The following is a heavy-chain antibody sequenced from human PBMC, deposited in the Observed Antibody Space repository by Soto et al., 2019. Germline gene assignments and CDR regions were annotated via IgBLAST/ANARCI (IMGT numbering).Heavy chain of an antibody. J-gene: IGHJ6*02. D-gene: IGHD1-1*01. CDR3: ARDVDGQLGRRPYYYGVDV. V-gene: IGHV3-33*01. CDR2: IWYDGSNK. CDR1: RFTFSSYG. Sequence: QVQLVESGGGVVQPGRSLRLSCAASRFTFSSYGMHWVRQAPGKGLEWVAVIWYDGSNKYYADSVKGPFTISRDNSKNTLYLQRNSLRAEDTAVYYCARDVDGQLGRRPYYYGVDVWGQWTMVTVSS.